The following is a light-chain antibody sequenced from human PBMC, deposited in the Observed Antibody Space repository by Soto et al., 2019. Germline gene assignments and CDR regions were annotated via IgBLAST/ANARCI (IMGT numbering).Light chain of an antibody. CDR3: AAWDDSLNGPV. V-gene: IGLV1-44*01. CDR2: SNN. Sequence: QSVLTQPPSASGTPGQRVTISCSGSSSNIGGNTVNWYQQLPGTAPQLLMYSNNLRPSGVPDRFSDSKSGTSASLAISGLQSEDEADYYCAAWDDSLNGPVFGGGTKVTVL. J-gene: IGLJ2*01. CDR1: SSNIGGNT.